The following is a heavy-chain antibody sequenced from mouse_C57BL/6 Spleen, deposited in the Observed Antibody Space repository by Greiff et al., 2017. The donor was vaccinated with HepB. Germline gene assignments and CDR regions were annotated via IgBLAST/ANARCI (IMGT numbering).Heavy chain of an antibody. D-gene: IGHD4-1*01. J-gene: IGHJ2*01. CDR2: IDPNSGGT. V-gene: IGHV1-72*01. Sequence: QVQLQQPGAELVKPGASVKLSCKASGYTFTSYWMHWVKQRPGRGLEWIGWIDPNSGGTKYNEKFKSKATLTVDKPSSTAYMQLSSLTSEDSAVYYCARDANWDGEYFDYWGQGTTLTVSS. CDR1: GYTFTSYW. CDR3: ARDANWDGEYFDY.